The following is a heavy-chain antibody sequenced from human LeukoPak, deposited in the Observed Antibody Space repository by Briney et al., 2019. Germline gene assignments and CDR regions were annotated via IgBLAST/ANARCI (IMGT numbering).Heavy chain of an antibody. CDR3: ARDSGVDTAMVDFDY. Sequence: PGGSLRLSCAASGFTFSSYGMHWVRQAPGKGLEWVAVIWYDGSNKYYADSVKGRFTISRDNSKNTLYLQMNSLRAEDTAVDYCARDSGVDTAMVDFDYWGQGTLVTVSS. D-gene: IGHD5-18*01. J-gene: IGHJ4*02. V-gene: IGHV3-33*01. CDR2: IWYDGSNK. CDR1: GFTFSSYG.